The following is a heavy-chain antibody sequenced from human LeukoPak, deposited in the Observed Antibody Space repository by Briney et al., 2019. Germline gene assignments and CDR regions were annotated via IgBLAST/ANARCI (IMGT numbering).Heavy chain of an antibody. CDR3: ARSYYDFWSDTPPDAFDI. CDR2: IYYSGST. V-gene: IGHV4-31*03. CDR1: GGSISSGGYY. D-gene: IGHD3-3*01. Sequence: PSQTLSLTCTVSGGSISSGGYYWSWIRQHPGKGLEWIGYIYYSGSTYYNPSLKSRVTISVDTSKNQFSLKLSSVTAADTAVYYCARSYYDFWSDTPPDAFDIWGQGTMVTVSS. J-gene: IGHJ3*02.